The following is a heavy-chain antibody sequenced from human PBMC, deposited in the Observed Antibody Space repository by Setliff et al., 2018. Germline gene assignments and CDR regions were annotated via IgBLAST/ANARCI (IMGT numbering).Heavy chain of an antibody. CDR1: GYPFNNYG. CDR3: ARSWRAGALNHFDY. D-gene: IGHD3-3*01. CDR2: IGGHNDDP. V-gene: IGHV1-18*01. J-gene: IGHJ4*02. Sequence: ASVKVSCKASGYPFNNYGISWLRQTPGQGLEWTGWIGGHNDDPLFAQKFQGRVTMTTDTSTTTAYMELKSLRSDDTAVYYCARSWRAGALNHFDYWGQGSRVTVSS.